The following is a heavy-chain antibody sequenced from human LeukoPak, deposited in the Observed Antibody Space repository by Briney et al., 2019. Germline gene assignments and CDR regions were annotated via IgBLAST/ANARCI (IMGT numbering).Heavy chain of an antibody. J-gene: IGHJ4*02. Sequence: GGSLRLSCAASGFTFSSYWMHWVRQAPGKGLVWISRINSDGSSTSYADSVKGRFTISRDNAKNTLYLQMNSLRAEDTAVYYCARESGSVTSEVDFDYWGQGTLVTVSS. CDR1: GFTFSSYW. V-gene: IGHV3-74*01. CDR3: ARESGSVTSEVDFDY. D-gene: IGHD4-17*01. CDR2: INSDGSST.